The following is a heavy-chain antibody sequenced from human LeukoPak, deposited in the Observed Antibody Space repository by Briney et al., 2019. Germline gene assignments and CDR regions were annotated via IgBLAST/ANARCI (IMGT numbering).Heavy chain of an antibody. D-gene: IGHD6-13*01. CDR2: IIPIFGTA. Sequence: GASVKVSCKASGGTFSSYAISWVRQAPGQGLEWMGGIIPIFGTANYAQKFQGRVTITADESTSTAYMELSSLRSEDTAVYYCAKSPAAAPEASDIWGQGTMVTVSS. CDR3: AKSPAAAPEASDI. V-gene: IGHV1-69*13. CDR1: GGTFSSYA. J-gene: IGHJ3*02.